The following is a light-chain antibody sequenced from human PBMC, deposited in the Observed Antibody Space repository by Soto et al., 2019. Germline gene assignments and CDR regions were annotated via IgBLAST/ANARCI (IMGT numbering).Light chain of an antibody. J-gene: IGLJ3*02. CDR3: CSYAGRSTWV. Sequence: QSALTQPASVSGSPGQSITISCTGTSSDVGSYNFVSWYQQYPGKAPKITIYEVSKRPSGVSNRFSGSKSGNTASLTISGLQAEDEADYYCCSYAGRSTWVLGGGTKRTVL. CDR2: EVS. CDR1: SSDVGSYNF. V-gene: IGLV2-23*02.